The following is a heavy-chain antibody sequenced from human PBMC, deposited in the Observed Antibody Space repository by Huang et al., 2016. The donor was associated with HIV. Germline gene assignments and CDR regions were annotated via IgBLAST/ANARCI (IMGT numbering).Heavy chain of an antibody. CDR1: GYIFSNYG. Sequence: QVQLMQSGAEVKKPGASVKVSCKSSGYIFSNYGISWVRQAPGQGLEWMAWMSAYNGNTHYAQGLQDRVTLTTDTSTGTAYMELRSLTSDDTAIYYCARDVPVAAAPLLDYWGQGTLVTVSS. J-gene: IGHJ4*02. CDR2: MSAYNGNT. CDR3: ARDVPVAAAPLLDY. V-gene: IGHV1-18*01. D-gene: IGHD6-13*01.